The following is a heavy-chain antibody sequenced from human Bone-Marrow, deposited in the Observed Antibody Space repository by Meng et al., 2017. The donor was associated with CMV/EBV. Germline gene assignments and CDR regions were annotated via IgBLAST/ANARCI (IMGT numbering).Heavy chain of an antibody. CDR3: ARDREGVGAFDI. D-gene: IGHD1-26*01. V-gene: IGHV4-59*01. Sequence: SETLSLTCTVSGGSISSYYWSWIRQPPGKGLEWIGYIYYSGSTNYNPSLKSRVTISVDTSKNQFSLKLSSVTAADTAVYYCARDREGVGAFDIWGQGTMVTV. J-gene: IGHJ3*02. CDR1: GGSISSYY. CDR2: IYYSGST.